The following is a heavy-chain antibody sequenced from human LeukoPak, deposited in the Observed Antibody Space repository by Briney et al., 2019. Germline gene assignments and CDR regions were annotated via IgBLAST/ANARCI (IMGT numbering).Heavy chain of an antibody. CDR3: ASDTVVADGFFHS. CDR2: LFYTGSP. Sequence: NPSETLSLTCAVYGGSFSGYYWGWVRQPPGKGLEWIGSLFYTGSPYYNPSLTSRLTMSIDTSKNQFSLKLSSVTAADTAVYFCASDTVVADGFFHSWGQGTLVTVSS. D-gene: IGHD6-19*01. CDR1: GGSFSGYY. J-gene: IGHJ4*02. V-gene: IGHV4-59*04.